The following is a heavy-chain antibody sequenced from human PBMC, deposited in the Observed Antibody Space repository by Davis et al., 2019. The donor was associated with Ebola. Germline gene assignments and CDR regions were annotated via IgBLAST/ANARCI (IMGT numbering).Heavy chain of an antibody. D-gene: IGHD2-2*01. CDR2: ISSSSSYI. CDR1: GFTFSGYS. Sequence: PGGSLRLSCAASGFTFSGYSMNWVRQAPGKGLEWVSSISSSSSYIYYADSVKGRFTISRDNAKNSLYLQMNSLRAEDTAVFYCARHTGVVAARYYGLDVWGQGTTVTVSS. CDR3: ARHTGVVAARYYGLDV. V-gene: IGHV3-21*01. J-gene: IGHJ6*02.